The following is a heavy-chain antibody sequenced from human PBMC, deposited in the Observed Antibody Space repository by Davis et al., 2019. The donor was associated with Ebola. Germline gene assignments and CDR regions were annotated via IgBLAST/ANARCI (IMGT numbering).Heavy chain of an antibody. Sequence: MPSETLSLTCTVSGGSVSSGSYYWSWIRQLPRKGLEWIGYIYYSGSTYYNPSLKSRVTISVDTSKNQFSLKLSSVTAADTAVYYCARSYDFWSGYWFDPWGQGTLVTVSS. CDR1: GGSVSSGSYY. CDR3: ARSYDFWSGYWFDP. V-gene: IGHV4-31*03. CDR2: IYYSGST. D-gene: IGHD3-3*01. J-gene: IGHJ5*02.